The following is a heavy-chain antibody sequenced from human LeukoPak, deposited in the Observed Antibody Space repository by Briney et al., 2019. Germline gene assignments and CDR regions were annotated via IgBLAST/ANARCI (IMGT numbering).Heavy chain of an antibody. Sequence: ASVKVSCKASGYTFTGYYMHWVRQAPGQGLEWMGWMNPNSGNTGYAQKFQGRVTMTRNTSISTAYMELSSLRSEDTAVYYCARGGGAYYYDSSGFWGQGTLVTVSS. D-gene: IGHD3-22*01. CDR3: ARGGGAYYYDSSGF. V-gene: IGHV1-8*02. J-gene: IGHJ4*02. CDR1: GYTFTGYY. CDR2: MNPNSGNT.